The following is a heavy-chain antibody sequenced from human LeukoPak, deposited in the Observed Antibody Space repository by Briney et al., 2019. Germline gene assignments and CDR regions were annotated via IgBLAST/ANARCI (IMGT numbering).Heavy chain of an antibody. CDR3: ARVPSGSLNYWFDP. CDR1: GGTFSSYA. Sequence: GASVKVPCKASGGTFSSYAISWVRQAPGQGLEWMGGIIPIFGTANYAQKFQGRVTITADESTSTAYMELSSLRSEDTAVYYCARVPSGSLNYWFDPWGQGTLVTVSS. CDR2: IIPIFGTA. D-gene: IGHD2-15*01. V-gene: IGHV1-69*13. J-gene: IGHJ5*02.